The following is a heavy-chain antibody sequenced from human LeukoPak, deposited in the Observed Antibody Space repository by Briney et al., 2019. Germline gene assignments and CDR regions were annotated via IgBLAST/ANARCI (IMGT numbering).Heavy chain of an antibody. CDR1: GFTFSSYG. CDR2: IRYDGSNK. J-gene: IGHJ3*02. V-gene: IGHV3-30*02. D-gene: IGHD1-26*01. CDR3: AKPPGGSYYDAFDI. Sequence: GGSLGLSCAASGFTFSSYGMHWVRQAPGKGLEWVAFIRYDGSNKYYADSVKGRFTISRDNSKNTLYLQMNSLRAEDTAVYYCAKPPGGSYYDAFDIWGQGTMVTVSS.